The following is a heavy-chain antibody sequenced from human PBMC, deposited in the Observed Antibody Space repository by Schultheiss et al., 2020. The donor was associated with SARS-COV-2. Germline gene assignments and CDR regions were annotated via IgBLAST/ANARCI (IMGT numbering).Heavy chain of an antibody. CDR1: GFTFSSYT. D-gene: IGHD6-19*01. CDR2: ISNDGSNK. CDR3: ATAPYTSGWFDY. J-gene: IGHJ4*02. V-gene: IGHV3-30*04. Sequence: GGSLRLSCAASGFTFSSYTMNWVRQAPGKGLEWVAVISNDGSNKDYADSVKGRFTISRDNSKNTLYLQMNSLRAEDTAVYYCATAPYTSGWFDYWGRGTLVTVSS.